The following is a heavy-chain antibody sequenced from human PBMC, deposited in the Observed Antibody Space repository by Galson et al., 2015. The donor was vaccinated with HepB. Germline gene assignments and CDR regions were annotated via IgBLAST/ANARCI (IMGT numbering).Heavy chain of an antibody. J-gene: IGHJ4*02. CDR1: GFSLTTTAVG. CDR2: IYWDDGK. V-gene: IGHV2-5*02. D-gene: IGHD3-16*02. CDR3: AYSSRRYYFDF. Sequence: PALVKPTQTLTLTCTFSGFSLTTTAVGVGWFRQPPGNALEWLALIYWDDGKRYSPSLKRRLTLSRDTSKNQVVLTVTNMDPVDSATYFCAYSSRRYYFDFWSQGTLVTVSS.